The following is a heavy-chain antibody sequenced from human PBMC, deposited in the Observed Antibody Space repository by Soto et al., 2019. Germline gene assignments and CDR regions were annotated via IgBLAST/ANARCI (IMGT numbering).Heavy chain of an antibody. J-gene: IGHJ4*02. CDR2: INHSGST. CDR3: AREQQLANFDY. Sequence: SETLSLTRAVYGGSFSGYYWSLIRQPPGKGLEWIGEINHSGSTNYNPSLKSRVTISVDTSKNQFSLKLSSVTAADTAVYYCAREQQLANFDYWGQGTLVTVSS. V-gene: IGHV4-34*01. D-gene: IGHD6-13*01. CDR1: GGSFSGYY.